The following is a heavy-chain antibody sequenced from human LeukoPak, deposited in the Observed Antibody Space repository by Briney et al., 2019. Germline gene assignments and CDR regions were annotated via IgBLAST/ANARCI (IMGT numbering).Heavy chain of an antibody. Sequence: ASVKVSCKASGYTFTGYYMHWVRQAPGQGLEWRGWINPNSGGTDYAQKFQGRVTMTRDTSITTAYVELSGLRSDDTAVYYCARAPSGSVLNGGRYFDYWGQGTLVTVSS. CDR2: INPNSGGT. CDR3: ARAPSGSVLNGGRYFDY. V-gene: IGHV1-2*02. D-gene: IGHD1-26*01. CDR1: GYTFTGYY. J-gene: IGHJ4*02.